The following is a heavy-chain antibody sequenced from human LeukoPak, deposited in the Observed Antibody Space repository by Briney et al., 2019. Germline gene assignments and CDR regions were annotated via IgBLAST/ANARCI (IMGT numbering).Heavy chain of an antibody. Sequence: GGSLRLSCAASGFTFSNYGMHWVRQAPGKGLEWVSVISFDGSAKYYADSVKGRFTISRDNSKNTLYLQMTSLRAEDTAVYYCAKDRVAAAGYYFDYWGQGTLVTVSS. CDR1: GFTFSNYG. V-gene: IGHV3-30*18. D-gene: IGHD6-13*01. J-gene: IGHJ4*02. CDR2: ISFDGSAK. CDR3: AKDRVAAAGYYFDY.